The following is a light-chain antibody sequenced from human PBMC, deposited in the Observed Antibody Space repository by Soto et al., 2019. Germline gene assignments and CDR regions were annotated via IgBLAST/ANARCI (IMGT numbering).Light chain of an antibody. CDR3: QQSYSTPFVYT. CDR2: AAS. Sequence: DIQMTQSPSSLSASVGDRVTITCRASQSISSYLNWYQQKPGKAPKLLIYAASSLQSGVPSRFSGSGSGTDFTLTISSLQPEDFATDYCQQSYSTPFVYTFGQGTKLEIK. J-gene: IGKJ2*01. CDR1: QSISSY. V-gene: IGKV1-39*01.